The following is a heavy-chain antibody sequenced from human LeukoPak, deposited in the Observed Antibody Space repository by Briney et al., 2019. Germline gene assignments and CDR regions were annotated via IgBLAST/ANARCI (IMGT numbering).Heavy chain of an antibody. V-gene: IGHV1-8*03. Sequence: ASVKVSCKASGYTFTSYGISWVRQAPGQGLEWMGWMNPNSGNTGYAQKFQGRVTITRNTSISTAYMELSSLRSEDTAVYYCALSLVVMQNAFDIWGQGTMVTVSS. CDR1: GYTFTSYG. CDR2: MNPNSGNT. CDR3: ALSLVVMQNAFDI. D-gene: IGHD3-22*01. J-gene: IGHJ3*02.